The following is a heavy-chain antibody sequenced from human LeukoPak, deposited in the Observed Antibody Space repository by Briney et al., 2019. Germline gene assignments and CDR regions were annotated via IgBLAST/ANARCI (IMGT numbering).Heavy chain of an antibody. CDR3: ARGYGVRGVIIRPIGY. CDR1: GYNFTSFD. CDR2: MNPNSGYT. Sequence: ASVKVSCTASGYNFTSFDIIWLRQATGQGLEWMGWMNPNSGYTGYAQKFQGRVTMTRNTSISTAYMELSSLRSEDTAVYYCARGYGVRGVIIRPIGYWGQGTLVTVSS. D-gene: IGHD3-10*01. V-gene: IGHV1-8*01. J-gene: IGHJ4*02.